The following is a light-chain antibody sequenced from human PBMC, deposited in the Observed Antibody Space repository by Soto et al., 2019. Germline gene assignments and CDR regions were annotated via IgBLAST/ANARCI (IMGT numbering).Light chain of an antibody. CDR3: FSFKPTSSHV. Sequence: QSALTQPASLSGSPGQSITISCTGTSSDIGAYDYVSWFQQHPGKAPKLMISEVNNRPSGVSNRFSGSKSGNTASLTISGLQVEDEAEYFCFSFKPTSSHVFGTGTKSPS. CDR2: EVN. V-gene: IGLV2-14*01. CDR1: SSDIGAYDY. J-gene: IGLJ1*01.